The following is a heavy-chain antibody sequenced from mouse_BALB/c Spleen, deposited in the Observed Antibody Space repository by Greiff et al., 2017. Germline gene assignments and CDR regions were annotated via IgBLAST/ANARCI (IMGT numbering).Heavy chain of an antibody. CDR3: VREDITTATGYFDY. V-gene: IGHV2-9-2*01. J-gene: IGHJ2*01. Sequence: QVQLKQSGPGLVAPSQSLSITCTVSGFSLTSYDISWIRQPPGKGLEWLGVIWTGGGTNYNSAFMSRLSISKDNSKSQVFLKMNSLQTDDTAIYYCVREDITTATGYFDYWGQGTTLTVSS. CDR1: GFSLTSYD. D-gene: IGHD1-2*01. CDR2: IWTGGGT.